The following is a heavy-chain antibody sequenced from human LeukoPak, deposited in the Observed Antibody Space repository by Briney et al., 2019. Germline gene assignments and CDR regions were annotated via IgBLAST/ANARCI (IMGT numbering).Heavy chain of an antibody. Sequence: GASVKVSCKASGYTFPGYYMHWVRQAPGQGLEWMGWINPNSGGTNCAQKFQGRVTMTRDTSISTAYMELSRLRSDDTAVYYCSRDTLGYCSSTSCYADAFDIWGQGTMVTVSS. V-gene: IGHV1-2*02. CDR3: SRDTLGYCSSTSCYADAFDI. J-gene: IGHJ3*02. CDR2: INPNSGGT. D-gene: IGHD2-2*01. CDR1: GYTFPGYY.